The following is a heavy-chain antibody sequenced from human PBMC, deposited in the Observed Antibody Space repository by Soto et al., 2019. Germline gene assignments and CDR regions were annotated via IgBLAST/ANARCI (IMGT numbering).Heavy chain of an antibody. Sequence: EEQLVESGGGLIKPGGSLRLSCVVSVFNFSDYTLNWVRQAPGRGVEWVSSIDTTRSDIYYADSVKGRFTISRDNAKNSLYLQMDRLTAADSTVYYCMRDASTAHKPLYFYYYMDVWGKGTTVTVSS. V-gene: IGHV3-21*01. D-gene: IGHD2-15*01. CDR1: VFNFSDYT. J-gene: IGHJ6*03. CDR2: IDTTRSDI. CDR3: MRDASTAHKPLYFYYYMDV.